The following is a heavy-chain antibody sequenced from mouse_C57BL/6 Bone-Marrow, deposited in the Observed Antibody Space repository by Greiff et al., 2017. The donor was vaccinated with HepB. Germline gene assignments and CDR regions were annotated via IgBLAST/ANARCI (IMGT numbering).Heavy chain of an antibody. CDR3: TRSRGLQLRLAYAMDY. CDR1: GYTFTDYE. CDR2: IDPETGGT. Sequence: QVQLQQSGAELVRPGASVTLSCKASGYTFTDYEMHWVKQTPVHGLEWIGAIDPETGGTAYNQKFKGKAILTADKSSSTAYMELRSLTSEDSAVYYWTRSRGLQLRLAYAMDYWGQGTSVTVSS. V-gene: IGHV1-15*01. J-gene: IGHJ4*01. D-gene: IGHD3-2*02.